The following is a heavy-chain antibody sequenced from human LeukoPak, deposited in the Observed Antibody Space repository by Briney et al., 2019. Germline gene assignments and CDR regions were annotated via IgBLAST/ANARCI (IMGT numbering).Heavy chain of an antibody. Sequence: GESLKISCKGSAYDFTSYWIGWVRQMPGKGLEWMGIIYPGDSDTRYSPSFQGQVTISADKSISTAYLQWSSLKASDTAMYYCARVPDTVRASRFSSHNWFDPWGQGTLVTVSS. V-gene: IGHV5-51*01. CDR3: ARVPDTVRASRFSSHNWFDP. CDR2: IYPGDSDT. D-gene: IGHD2-2*01. J-gene: IGHJ5*02. CDR1: AYDFTSYW.